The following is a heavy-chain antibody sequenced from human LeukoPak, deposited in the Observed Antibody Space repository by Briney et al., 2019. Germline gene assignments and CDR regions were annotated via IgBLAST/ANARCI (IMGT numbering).Heavy chain of an antibody. CDR1: GFTFSSYD. J-gene: IGHJ6*02. CDR3: ARVHKIYYYYGMDV. V-gene: IGHV3-13*01. Sequence: PGGSLRLSCAASGFTFSSYDMHWVRQATGKGLEWVSAIGTAGDTYYPGSVKGRFTISRENAKNSLYLQMNSLRAGDTAVYYCARVHKIYYYYGMDVWGQGTTVTVSS. CDR2: IGTAGDT.